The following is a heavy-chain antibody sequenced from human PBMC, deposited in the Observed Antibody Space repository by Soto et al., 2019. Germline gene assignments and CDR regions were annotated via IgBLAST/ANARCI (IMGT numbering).Heavy chain of an antibody. CDR1: GGTFSSYT. J-gene: IGHJ2*01. V-gene: IGHV1-69*02. CDR3: AGALGELSGEAADFDL. CDR2: IIPILGIA. D-gene: IGHD3-16*02. Sequence: QVQLVQSGAEVKKPGSSVKVSCKASGGTFSSYTISWVRQAPGQGLEWMGRIIPILGIANYAQKFQGRVTITADNSTSTAYMELSSLRSEDTAVYYGAGALGELSGEAADFDLWGRGTLVTVSS.